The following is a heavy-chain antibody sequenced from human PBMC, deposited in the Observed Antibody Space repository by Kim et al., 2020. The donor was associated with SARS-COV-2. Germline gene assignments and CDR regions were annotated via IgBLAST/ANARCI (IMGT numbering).Heavy chain of an antibody. CDR2: ISDSGYNT. V-gene: IGHV3-23*01. J-gene: IGHJ4*02. D-gene: IGHD6-19*01. Sequence: GGSLRLSCAASGFIFSSYAMSWVRQAPGKGLEWVSAISDSGYNTYYTDSVKGRFTISRDISKNTLYLQMNSLRAEDTALYYCAQGGGSGWYYFDYWGQGTLVTVSS. CDR1: GFIFSSYA. CDR3: AQGGGSGWYYFDY.